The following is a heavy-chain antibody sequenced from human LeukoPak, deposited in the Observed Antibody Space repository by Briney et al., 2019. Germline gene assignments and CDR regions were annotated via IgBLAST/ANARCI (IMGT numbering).Heavy chain of an antibody. CDR3: AKCDIVVVPAAIADY. J-gene: IGHJ4*02. V-gene: IGHV3-23*01. CDR2: ISDSGSTT. D-gene: IGHD2-2*01. CDR1: GFTFSSYA. Sequence: GGSLRLSCAASGFTFSSYAMSWVRQAPGKGLEWVSGISDSGSTTYYADSVKGRFTISRDSSKNTLYLQMNSLRAEDTAVYYCAKCDIVVVPAAIADYWGQGTLVTVSS.